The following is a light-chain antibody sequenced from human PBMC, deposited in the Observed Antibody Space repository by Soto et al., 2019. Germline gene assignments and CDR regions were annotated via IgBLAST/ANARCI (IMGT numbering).Light chain of an antibody. Sequence: QSALTQPRSVSGSPGHSVTISCTGTSSDVGGYDYVSWYRQHPGKAPKLMIYDVSRRPSGVPDRFSGSKSGSTASLTISGLQAEDEADYYCCSYAGSYTVVFGGGTKLTVL. CDR2: DVS. J-gene: IGLJ2*01. CDR1: SSDVGGYDY. V-gene: IGLV2-11*01. CDR3: CSYAGSYTVV.